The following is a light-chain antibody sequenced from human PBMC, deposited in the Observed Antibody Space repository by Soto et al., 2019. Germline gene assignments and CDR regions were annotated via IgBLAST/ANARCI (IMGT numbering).Light chain of an antibody. CDR2: DVT. Sequence: QSALTQPASVSVSPGQSITISCTGTTSDVGGYNHVSWYQQHPGKAPKLMIYDVTHRPSGVSNRFSGSKSGNTASLTISGLQADDEADYYCSSYPTTNTLVFGGRTQHTVL. CDR1: TSDVGGYNH. J-gene: IGLJ2*01. CDR3: SSYPTTNTLV. V-gene: IGLV2-14*03.